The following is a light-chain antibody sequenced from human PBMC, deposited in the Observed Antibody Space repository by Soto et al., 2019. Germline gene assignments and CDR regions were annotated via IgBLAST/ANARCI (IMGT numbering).Light chain of an antibody. Sequence: QSALTQPASVSGSPGQSITISCTGTSSDVGGYNYVSWYQQHPGKAPKLMIYDVSNRPSGVSNRFSGTKSGNTASLTISGLQADDDPDYHCSSYNSSSTLLVFGGATKLTV. CDR2: DVS. V-gene: IGLV2-14*01. J-gene: IGLJ2*01. CDR1: SSDVGGYNY. CDR3: SSYNSSSTLLV.